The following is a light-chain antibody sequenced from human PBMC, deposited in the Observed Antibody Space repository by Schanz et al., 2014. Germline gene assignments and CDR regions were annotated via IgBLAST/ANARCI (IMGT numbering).Light chain of an antibody. CDR2: DAS. V-gene: IGKV3-11*01. CDR1: QSISSY. CDR3: QQFNKWPPT. Sequence: EIVLAQSPATLSLSPGERATLSCRASQSISSYLAWYQQKPGQAPRLLIYDASNRATGIPARFSGSGSGTDFTLTINSLEPEDFAVYYCQQFNKWPPTFGPGTKVEIK. J-gene: IGKJ1*01.